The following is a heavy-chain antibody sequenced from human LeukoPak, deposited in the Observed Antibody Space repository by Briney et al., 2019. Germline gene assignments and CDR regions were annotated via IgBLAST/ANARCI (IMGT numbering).Heavy chain of an antibody. V-gene: IGHV3-30*04. CDR2: ISYDGSNK. CDR3: AREGLPPYYYYYMDV. J-gene: IGHJ6*03. Sequence: PGGSLRLSCAASGFTFSSYAMHWVRQAPGKGLEWVAVISYDGSNKYYADSVKGRFTISRDNSKNTLYLQMNSLRAEDTAVYYCAREGLPPYYYYYMDVWGKGTTVTVSS. CDR1: GFTFSSYA.